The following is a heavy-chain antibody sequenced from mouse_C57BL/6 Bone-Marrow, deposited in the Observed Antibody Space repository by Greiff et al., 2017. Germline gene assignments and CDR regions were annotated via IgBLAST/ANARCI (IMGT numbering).Heavy chain of an antibody. D-gene: IGHD2-4*01. CDR3: AKRDDCDGYAMDY. J-gene: IGHJ4*01. CDR2: VWSGGST. Sequence: VKLVESGPGLVQPSQSLSITCTVSGFSLTSYGVHWVRQPPGKGLVWLGVVWSGGSTDSIAAFRSRLNISKDNSKSQVFFKMNSLQAYDTAIYDCAKRDDCDGYAMDYWGQGTSVTVSS. V-gene: IGHV2-4*01. CDR1: GFSLTSYG.